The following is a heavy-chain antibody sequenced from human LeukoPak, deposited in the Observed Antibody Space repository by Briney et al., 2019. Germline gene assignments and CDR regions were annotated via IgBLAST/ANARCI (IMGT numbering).Heavy chain of an antibody. D-gene: IGHD1-1*01. CDR1: VYTFTGYY. CDR2: INPNSGGT. Sequence: ASVTVSCKPSVYTFTGYYIHWVRQAPGQGLERMGWINPNSGGTNYAQNFQGTVTMTRDTSTSTAYMELSSLRSDDTAVYYCARRLGTGTTLGYWGQGTLVTVSS. CDR3: ARRLGTGTTLGY. J-gene: IGHJ4*02. V-gene: IGHV1-2*02.